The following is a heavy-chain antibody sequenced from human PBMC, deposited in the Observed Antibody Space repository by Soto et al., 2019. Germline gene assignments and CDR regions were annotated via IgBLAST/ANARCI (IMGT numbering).Heavy chain of an antibody. J-gene: IGHJ6*02. Sequence: SETLSLTCTVSDRPITGDYWSWIRQPPGKALEWIGYIYYSGRAYYNSSLKSRVTISVDTSKNQFSLKLISVTAADTAVYYCARGRGVLYGMDVWGQGTTVTVSS. CDR3: ARGRGVLYGMDV. D-gene: IGHD6-6*01. CDR1: DRPITGDY. CDR2: IYYSGRA. V-gene: IGHV4-59*01.